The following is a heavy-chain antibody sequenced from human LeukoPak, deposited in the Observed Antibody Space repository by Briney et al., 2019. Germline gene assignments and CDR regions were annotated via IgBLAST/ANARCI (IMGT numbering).Heavy chain of an antibody. V-gene: IGHV1-2*02. D-gene: IGHD3-16*01. Sequence: ASVKVSCKASGYTFTGYYMHWVRQAPGQGLEWMGWINPNSGGTNYAQKFQGRVTMARDTSISTAYMELSSLRSEDTAVYYCARDNDSRDPPHFDYWGQGTLVTVSS. CDR2: INPNSGGT. CDR3: ARDNDSRDPPHFDY. J-gene: IGHJ4*02. CDR1: GYTFTGYY.